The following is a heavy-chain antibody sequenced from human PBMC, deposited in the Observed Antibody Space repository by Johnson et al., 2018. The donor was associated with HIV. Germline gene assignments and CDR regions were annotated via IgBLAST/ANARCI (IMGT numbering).Heavy chain of an antibody. CDR2: ISYDGSNK. J-gene: IGHJ3*02. CDR3: ARDKTGVTAWDALDI. V-gene: IGHV3-30-3*01. Sequence: QVQLVESGGGVVQPGRSLRLSCAASGFIFSSYAMHWVRQAPGKGLEWVAVISYDGSNKYYADSVKGRFTIDRDNSKNTLYLQMNSRRAEDTAVYHWARDKTGVTAWDALDIWGQGTMVSVSS. D-gene: IGHD2-21*02. CDR1: GFIFSSYA.